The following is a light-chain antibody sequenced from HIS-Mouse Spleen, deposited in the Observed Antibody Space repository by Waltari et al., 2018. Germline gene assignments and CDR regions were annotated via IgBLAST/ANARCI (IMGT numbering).Light chain of an antibody. V-gene: IGKV3-15*01. CDR1: QRVSRH. CDR2: GAS. J-gene: IGKJ1*01. Sequence: EIAMTQSPATLSVSPGERATLPCRASQRVSRHLAWDQQKPGQAPRLLIYGASTRATGIPARFRGSGSGTEFTLTISSMQSEDFAVYDCQQYNSWPPWTFGQGTKVESK. CDR3: QQYNSWPPWT.